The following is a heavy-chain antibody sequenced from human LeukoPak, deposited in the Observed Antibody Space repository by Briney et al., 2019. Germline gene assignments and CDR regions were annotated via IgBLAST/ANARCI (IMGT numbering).Heavy chain of an antibody. J-gene: IGHJ3*02. CDR3: ARSGGDIVVVPAATADDAFDI. Sequence: SQTLSLTCTVSGGSISSGGYYWSWIRQPPGKGLEWIGYIYHSGSTYYNPSLKSRVTISVDRSKNQFSLKLSSVTAADTAVYYCARSGGDIVVVPAATADDAFDIWGQGTMVTVSS. D-gene: IGHD2-2*01. V-gene: IGHV4-30-2*01. CDR1: GGSISSGGYY. CDR2: IYHSGST.